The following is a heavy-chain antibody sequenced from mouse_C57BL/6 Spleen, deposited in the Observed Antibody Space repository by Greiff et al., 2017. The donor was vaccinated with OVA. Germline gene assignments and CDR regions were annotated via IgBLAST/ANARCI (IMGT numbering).Heavy chain of an antibody. CDR1: GYTFTDHT. Sequence: QVQLQQSDAELVKPGASVKISCKVSGYTFTDHTIHWMKQRPEQGLEWIGDIYPRDGSTKYNEKFKGKATLTADKSSSTAYMQLNSLTSEDSAVYFCASGLYDYDYCAMNYWGQGTSVTVSS. V-gene: IGHV1-78*01. CDR2: IYPRDGST. CDR3: ASGLYDYDYCAMNY. D-gene: IGHD2-4*01. J-gene: IGHJ4*01.